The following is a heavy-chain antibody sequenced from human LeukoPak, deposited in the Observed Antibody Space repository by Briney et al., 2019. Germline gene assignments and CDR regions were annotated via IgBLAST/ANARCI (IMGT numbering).Heavy chain of an antibody. D-gene: IGHD3-9*01. CDR2: ISSSGRTI. J-gene: IGHJ4*02. V-gene: IGHV3-48*03. CDR1: GFTFSNSE. CDR3: ARGSLAIFD. Sequence: GSLRLSCAASGFTFSNSEMNWVRQAPGKGLEWVSYISSSGRTIYYADSVKGRFTISRDNAKNSLYLQVNSMRAEDTAVYYCARGSLAIFDWGQGTLVTVSS.